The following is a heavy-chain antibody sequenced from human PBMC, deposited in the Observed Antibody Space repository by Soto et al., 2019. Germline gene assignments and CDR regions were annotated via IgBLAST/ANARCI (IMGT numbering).Heavy chain of an antibody. CDR3: ARLPYYDTPPVTFDI. CDR2: IYSTVST. CDR1: SGSISSSLYY. D-gene: IGHD3-22*01. Sequence: ASETLSLTCSVSSGSISSSLYYWGWIRQPPGKGLEWIGTIYSTVSTHYNPSLKSRVTISVDTSKNQFSLKLNSVTAADTAVYYCARLPYYDTPPVTFDIWGQGAMVTVSS. V-gene: IGHV4-39*01. J-gene: IGHJ3*02.